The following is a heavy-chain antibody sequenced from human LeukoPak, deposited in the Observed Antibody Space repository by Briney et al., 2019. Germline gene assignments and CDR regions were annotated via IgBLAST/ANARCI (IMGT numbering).Heavy chain of an antibody. J-gene: IGHJ6*02. D-gene: IGHD2-2*02. CDR2: MNPNSGNT. CDR3: ATGYCSSTSCYRRYYYYYYGMDV. Sequence: ASVKVSCKASGHTFTSYDINWVRQATGQGLEWMGWMNPNSGNTGYAQKFQGRVTMTRNTSISTAYMELSSLRSEDTAVYYCATGYCSSTSCYRRYYYYYYGMDVWGQGTTVTVS. V-gene: IGHV1-8*01. CDR1: GHTFTSYD.